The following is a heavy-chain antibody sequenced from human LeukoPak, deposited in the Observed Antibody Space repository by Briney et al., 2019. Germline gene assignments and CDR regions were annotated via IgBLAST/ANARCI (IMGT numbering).Heavy chain of an antibody. CDR2: IYTSGST. V-gene: IGHV4-4*07. CDR3: ARDSRSGDYDAFDI. J-gene: IGHJ3*02. Sequence: PSETLSLTCTVSGGSISGYYWSWIRQPAGKGLEWIGRIYTSGSTNYNPSLKSRVTMSVDTSKSQFSLKLSSVTAADTAVYYCARDSRSGDYDAFDIWGQGTMVTVSS. D-gene: IGHD5-12*01. CDR1: GGSISGYY.